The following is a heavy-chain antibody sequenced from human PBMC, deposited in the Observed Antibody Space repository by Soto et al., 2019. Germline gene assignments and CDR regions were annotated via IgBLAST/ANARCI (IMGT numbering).Heavy chain of an antibody. J-gene: IGHJ4*02. CDR1: GDSISSGGYS. V-gene: IGHV4-30-2*02. Sequence: TRSLTCAVSGDSISSGGYSLTWIRQPPGKGLEWIGHIYQSGSTLYNPSLESRVTISVDKSKNQFSLELSSMTAADTAVYYCALRSMAVVPEYWGQGTLVTVSS. CDR2: IYQSGST. CDR3: ALRSMAVVPEY. D-gene: IGHD3-22*01.